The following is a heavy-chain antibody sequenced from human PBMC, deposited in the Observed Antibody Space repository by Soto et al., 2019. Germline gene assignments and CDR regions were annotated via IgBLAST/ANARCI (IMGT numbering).Heavy chain of an antibody. CDR2: INAYNGHT. J-gene: IGHJ4*02. CDR1: GYTFNNYG. V-gene: IGHV1-18*01. Sequence: QVQLVQSAAAVKQPGASVKVSCKASGYTFNNYGITWVRQAPGQGLEWMAWINAYNGHTNYAQKFQDRVAMTTDPSTRTFYMELRSLISDDTAVIYCARAMAPDHSDHWGQGTLVTVSS. CDR3: ARAMAPDHSDH.